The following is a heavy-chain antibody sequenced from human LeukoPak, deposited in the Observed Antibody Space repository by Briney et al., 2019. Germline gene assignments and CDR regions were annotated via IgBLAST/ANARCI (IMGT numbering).Heavy chain of an antibody. J-gene: IGHJ3*01. CDR2: IESKTDGGTT. CDR1: GSTFSNAW. D-gene: IGHD6-13*01. Sequence: GGSLRLSCAASGSTFSNAWMSWARQAPGKGLEWVGRIESKTDGGTTDYAAPVKGRFTISRDDSKNMLYLQMNSLTTEDTALYYCNTATSIAAARDAFDFWGQGTMVTVSS. CDR3: NTATSIAAARDAFDF. V-gene: IGHV3-15*04.